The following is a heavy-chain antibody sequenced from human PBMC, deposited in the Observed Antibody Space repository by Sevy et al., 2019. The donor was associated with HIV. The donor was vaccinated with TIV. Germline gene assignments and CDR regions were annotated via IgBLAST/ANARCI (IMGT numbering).Heavy chain of an antibody. CDR1: GGSISSYY. CDR2: IYYSGST. D-gene: IGHD3-16*01. CDR3: AREGGNSNYDY. Sequence: SETLSLTCTVSGGSISSYYWSWIRQPPGMGLEWIGYIYYSGSTNYNPSLKSRVTISVDTSKNQFSLKLSSVTAADTAVYYCAREGGNSNYDYWGQRTLVTVSS. J-gene: IGHJ4*02. V-gene: IGHV4-59*01.